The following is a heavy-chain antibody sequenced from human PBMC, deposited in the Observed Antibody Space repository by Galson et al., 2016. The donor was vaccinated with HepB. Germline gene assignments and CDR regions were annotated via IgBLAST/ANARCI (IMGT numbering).Heavy chain of an antibody. J-gene: IGHJ5*02. CDR2: IIPILGSA. CDR1: GGSFSTYA. D-gene: IGHD3-3*01. V-gene: IGHV1-69*06. Sequence: GGSFSTYAISWVRQAPGQGLEWMGGIIPILGSADYAQKFQGRVTITADKSTSTAYMELSSLRSEDTAVYYCARESAISGVVSDNNWFDPWGQGTLVTVSS. CDR3: ARESAISGVVSDNNWFDP.